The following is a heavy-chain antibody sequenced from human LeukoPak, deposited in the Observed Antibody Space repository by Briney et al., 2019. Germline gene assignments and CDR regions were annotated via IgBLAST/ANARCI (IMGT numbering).Heavy chain of an antibody. V-gene: IGHV3-11*06. CDR3: ARDGGYCSSTSCYQDY. D-gene: IGHD2-2*01. CDR2: ISSSSSYT. CDR1: GFTFSDYY. J-gene: IGHJ4*02. Sequence: GGSLRLSCAASGFTFSDYYMSWIRQAPGKGLEWVSYISSSSSYTNYADSVKGRFTISRDNAKNSLYLQMNSLRAEDTAVYYCARDGGYCSSTSCYQDYWGQGTLVTVSS.